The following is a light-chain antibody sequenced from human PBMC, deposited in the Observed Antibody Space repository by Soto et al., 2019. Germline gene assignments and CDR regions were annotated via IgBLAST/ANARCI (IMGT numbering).Light chain of an antibody. CDR1: QRVSSN. CDR3: QQYNNWPPGT. J-gene: IGKJ2*02. V-gene: IGKV3-15*01. Sequence: EIVMTQSPATLSVSPGERATLSCRASQRVSSNLAWYQQKPGQAPRLLIYGASTRATGIPARFSGSGSGTEFTLTISSLQSEDFAVYYCQQYNNWPPGTFGQGNKLEIK. CDR2: GAS.